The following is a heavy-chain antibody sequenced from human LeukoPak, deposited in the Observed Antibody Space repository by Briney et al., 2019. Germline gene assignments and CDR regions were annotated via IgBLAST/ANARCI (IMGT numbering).Heavy chain of an antibody. D-gene: IGHD2-2*01. Sequence: SETLSRTCTVSGGSISSYYWSWIRQPAGKGLEWIGRIYTSGSTNYNPSLKSRVTMSVDTSKNKFSLKLSSLTAADTAVYYCAREGIVVVPAATLRGYYYYGMDVWGQGTTVTVSS. V-gene: IGHV4-4*07. CDR3: AREGIVVVPAATLRGYYYYGMDV. J-gene: IGHJ6*02. CDR1: GGSISSYY. CDR2: IYTSGST.